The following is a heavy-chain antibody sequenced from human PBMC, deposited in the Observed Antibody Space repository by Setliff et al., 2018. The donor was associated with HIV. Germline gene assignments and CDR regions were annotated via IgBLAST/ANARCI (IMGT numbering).Heavy chain of an antibody. CDR1: GYTFTTYD. Sequence: ASVKVSCKASGYTFTTYDITWVRQAPGQGLEWLGWISPYNGHTNFAQKFQGRVTMTTDTATSTAYMEVRSLRSDDTAEYYCARTDYGGNSGGNYFDYWGQGSLVTVSS. J-gene: IGHJ4*02. CDR2: ISPYNGHT. D-gene: IGHD4-17*01. V-gene: IGHV1-18*01. CDR3: ARTDYGGNSGGNYFDY.